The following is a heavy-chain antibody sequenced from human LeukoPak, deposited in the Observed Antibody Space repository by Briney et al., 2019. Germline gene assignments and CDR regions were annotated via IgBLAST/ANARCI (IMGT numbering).Heavy chain of an antibody. D-gene: IGHD3-22*01. J-gene: IGHJ4*02. Sequence: GGSLRLSCAASGFTFSRFAMSWVRQAPGKGLEWVSGFSGSGDSTYYADSVKGRFTISRDNSKNTLYVQVNSLGTEDTAAYYCAKGSYYDSSGSFYFDYWGQGTLVTVSS. CDR3: AKGSYYDSSGSFYFDY. CDR1: GFTFSRFA. V-gene: IGHV3-23*01. CDR2: FSGSGDST.